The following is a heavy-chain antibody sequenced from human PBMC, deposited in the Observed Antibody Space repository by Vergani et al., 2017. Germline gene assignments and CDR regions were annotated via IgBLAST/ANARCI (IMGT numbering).Heavy chain of an antibody. V-gene: IGHV3-21*01. D-gene: IGHD2/OR15-2a*01. J-gene: IGHJ4*02. Sequence: EVQLVESGGGLVKPGGSLRLSCAASGFTFSSYSMNWVRQAPGKGLEWVSSISSSSSYIYYADSVKGRFTISRDNAKNSLYLQMNSLRAEDTAVYYCARDLVFLLDYWGQGTLVTVSS. CDR2: ISSSSSYI. CDR1: GFTFSSYS. CDR3: ARDLVFLLDY.